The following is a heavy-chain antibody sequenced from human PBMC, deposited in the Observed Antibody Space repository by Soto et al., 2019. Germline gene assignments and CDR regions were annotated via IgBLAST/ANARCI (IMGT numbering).Heavy chain of an antibody. Sequence: GASVKVSCKASGYTFTGYYMHWVRQAPGQGLEWMGWINPNSGGTNYAQKFQGWVTMTRDTSISTAYMELSRLRSDDTAVYYCARAHYDFWSGFGYNWFDPWGQGTLVTVSS. CDR2: INPNSGGT. D-gene: IGHD3-3*01. J-gene: IGHJ5*02. V-gene: IGHV1-2*04. CDR3: ARAHYDFWSGFGYNWFDP. CDR1: GYTFTGYY.